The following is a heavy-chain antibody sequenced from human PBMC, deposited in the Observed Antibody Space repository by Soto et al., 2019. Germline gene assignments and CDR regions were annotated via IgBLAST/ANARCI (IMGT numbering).Heavy chain of an antibody. CDR1: GFTFSNFW. D-gene: IGHD3-22*01. J-gene: IGHJ4*02. Sequence: LRLSCAASGFTFSNFWMSWVRQAPGKGLEWVANIKEDGSEKYYVDSVKGRFTISRDNAKNSLYLQMHSLRVGDTAVYYCATDGDSSGYYMYYFDSWGQGTLVTVSS. CDR3: ATDGDSSGYYMYYFDS. CDR2: IKEDGSEK. V-gene: IGHV3-7*03.